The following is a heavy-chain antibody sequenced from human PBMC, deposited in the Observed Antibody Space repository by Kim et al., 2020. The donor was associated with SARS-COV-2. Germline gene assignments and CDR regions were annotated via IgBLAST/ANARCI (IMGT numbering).Heavy chain of an antibody. J-gene: IGHJ4*02. CDR3: TRHPSYYDILTGIGVGY. D-gene: IGHD3-9*01. V-gene: IGHV3-73*01. Sequence: VKGRFTISRDDSKNTAYLQMNSLKTEDTAVYYCTRHPSYYDILTGIGVGYWGQGTLVTVSS.